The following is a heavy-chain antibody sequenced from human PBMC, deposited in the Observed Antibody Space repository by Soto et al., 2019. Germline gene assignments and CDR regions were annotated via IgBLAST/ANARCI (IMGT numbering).Heavy chain of an antibody. CDR2: ISGSGGST. J-gene: IGHJ6*02. Sequence: EVQLLESGGGLVQPGGSLRLSCADSGFTFSSYAMSWVRQAPGKGLEWVSAISGSGGSTYYADSVKGRFTISRDNSKNTLYLQMNSLRAEDTAVYYCAKGLGVLFYYYYAMDVWVQGTTVTVSS. CDR3: AKGLGVLFYYYYAMDV. V-gene: IGHV3-23*01. CDR1: GFTFSSYA. D-gene: IGHD2-21*01.